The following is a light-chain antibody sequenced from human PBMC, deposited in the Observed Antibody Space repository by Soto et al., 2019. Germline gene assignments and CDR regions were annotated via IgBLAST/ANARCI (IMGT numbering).Light chain of an antibody. V-gene: IGKV3-20*01. CDR2: DTS. CDR3: QQYGTSEII. J-gene: IGKJ5*01. Sequence: EMVMTQSPATLSVSPGERATLSCRASQSVSSNLAWYQQKPGQAPRLLIYDTSSRATGIPDRFSGSGSGTDFTLTITRLEPEDFAVFYCQQYGTSEIIFGQGTRLEIK. CDR1: QSVSSN.